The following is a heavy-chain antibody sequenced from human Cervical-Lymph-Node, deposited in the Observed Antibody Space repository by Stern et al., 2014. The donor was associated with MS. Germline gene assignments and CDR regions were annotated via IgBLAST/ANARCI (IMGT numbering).Heavy chain of an antibody. CDR3: ARDRTYDFWSGQFDY. CDR1: GFSFSRFA. CDR2: ISYDGIYT. J-gene: IGHJ4*02. D-gene: IGHD3-3*01. V-gene: IGHV3-30*04. Sequence: VQLLESGGGVVQPGRSLRLSCAASGFSFSRFAMHWVRQAPGKGLEWVSLISYDGIYTYYEDSVKGRFTISRDNSKNTLYLQMNSLRAEDTAVYYCARDRTYDFWSGQFDYWGQGNLVTVSS.